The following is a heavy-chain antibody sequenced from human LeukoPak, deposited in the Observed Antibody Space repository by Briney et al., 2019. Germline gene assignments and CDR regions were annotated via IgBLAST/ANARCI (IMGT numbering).Heavy chain of an antibody. J-gene: IGHJ4*02. D-gene: IGHD1-14*01. V-gene: IGHV3-21*01. CDR2: ISSSSSYI. Sequence: GGSLRLSCAASGFTFSSYSMNWVRQAPGKGLEWVSSISSSSSYIYYADSVKGRFTISRDNAKNSLYLQMNSLRAEDTAVYYCARDPATAEPGLVNYFDYWGQGTLDTVSS. CDR1: GFTFSSYS. CDR3: ARDPATAEPGLVNYFDY.